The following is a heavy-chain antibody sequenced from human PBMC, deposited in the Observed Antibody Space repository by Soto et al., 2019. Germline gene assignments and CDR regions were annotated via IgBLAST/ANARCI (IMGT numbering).Heavy chain of an antibody. CDR3: ARDAGSGYYDSSGYYYTFDY. CDR2: INHSGST. D-gene: IGHD3-22*01. V-gene: IGHV4-34*01. J-gene: IGHJ4*02. CDR1: GGSFSGCY. Sequence: QVQLQQWGAGLLKPSETLSLTCAVYGGSFSGCYWSWIRQPPGKGLEWIGEINHSGSTNYNPSLKSRVTISVDTSKNQFSLKLSSVTAADTAVYYCARDAGSGYYDSSGYYYTFDYWGQGTLVTVSS.